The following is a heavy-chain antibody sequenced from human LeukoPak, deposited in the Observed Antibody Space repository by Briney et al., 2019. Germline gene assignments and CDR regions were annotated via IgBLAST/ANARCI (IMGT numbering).Heavy chain of an antibody. CDR3: AIEREMATIRVLDV. CDR1: GFTFSSYA. J-gene: IGHJ6*02. V-gene: IGHV3-23*01. CDR2: ISGNGDGT. Sequence: GGSLRLSCAASGFTFSSYAISWVRQAPGKGLEWVSAISGNGDGTYYADSVKGRFTISRDNSKNTLYLQMNSLRAGDTAVYYCAIEREMATIRVLDVWGQGTTVTVSS. D-gene: IGHD5-24*01.